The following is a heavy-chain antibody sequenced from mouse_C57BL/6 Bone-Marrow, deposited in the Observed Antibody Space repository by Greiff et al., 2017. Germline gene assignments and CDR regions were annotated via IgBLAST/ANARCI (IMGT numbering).Heavy chain of an antibody. CDR1: GYAFSSSW. V-gene: IGHV1-82*01. CDR2: IYPGDGDP. D-gene: IGHD1-1*01. Sequence: QVQLQQSGPELVKPGASVKISCKASGYAFSSSWMNWVKQRPGKGLEWIGRIYPGDGDPNYNGKFKGKATLTADKSSSTAYMQLSSLTSEDSAVYFCERMEDYYGSGNDWGQGTTLTVSS. J-gene: IGHJ2*01. CDR3: ERMEDYYGSGND.